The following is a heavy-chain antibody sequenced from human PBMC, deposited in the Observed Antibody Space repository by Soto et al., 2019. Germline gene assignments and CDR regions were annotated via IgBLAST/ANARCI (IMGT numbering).Heavy chain of an antibody. J-gene: IGHJ3*02. CDR2: IYYSGST. Sequence: SETLSLTCTVSGGSISSGGYYWSWIRQHPGKGLEWIGYIYYSGSTYYNPSLKSRVTISVDTSKNQFSLKLSSVTAADTAVYYCARDPITMVRGAQANDAFDIWGQGTMVTVSS. CDR3: ARDPITMVRGAQANDAFDI. D-gene: IGHD3-10*01. CDR1: GGSISSGGYY. V-gene: IGHV4-31*03.